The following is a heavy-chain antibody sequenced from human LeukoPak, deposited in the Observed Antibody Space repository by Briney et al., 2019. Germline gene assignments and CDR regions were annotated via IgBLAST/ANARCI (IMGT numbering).Heavy chain of an antibody. D-gene: IGHD6-6*01. CDR1: GYTFTGYY. Sequence: SVKVSCKASGYTFTGYYMHWVRQAPGQGLEWMGGIIPIFGTANYAQKFQGRVTITTDESTSTAYMELSSLRSEDTAVYYCARMYSSSSGNAFDIWGQGTMVTVSS. CDR3: ARMYSSSSGNAFDI. CDR2: IIPIFGTA. J-gene: IGHJ3*02. V-gene: IGHV1-69*05.